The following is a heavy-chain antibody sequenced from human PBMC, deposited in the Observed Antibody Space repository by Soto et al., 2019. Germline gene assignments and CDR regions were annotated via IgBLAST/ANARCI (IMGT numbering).Heavy chain of an antibody. CDR2: IYPGDSET. J-gene: IGHJ4*02. D-gene: IGHD6-13*01. CDR1: GYTFSNFW. CDR3: ARSPRSSPYFDY. Sequence: GESLKISCQCSGYTFSNFWIAWVRQLPGKGLEYMGIIYPGDSETRYSPSFHGKVTISADRSIGTAYLQWSSLEASDSAFYFRARSPRSSPYFDYWGQGALVTVSS. V-gene: IGHV5-51*01.